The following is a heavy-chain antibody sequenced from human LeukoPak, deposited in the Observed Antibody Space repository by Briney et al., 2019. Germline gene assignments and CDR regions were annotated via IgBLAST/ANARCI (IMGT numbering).Heavy chain of an antibody. D-gene: IGHD3-9*01. V-gene: IGHV1-18*01. CDR1: GYTFSTYG. CDR3: ARGLKIDTADY. CDR2: ISAYNYNT. J-gene: IGHJ4*02. Sequence: ASVKVSCKASGYTFSTYGFSWVRQAPGKGLEWMGWISAYNYNTNYAQRLQGRVTMTADTSTSTAYMELRSLRSDDTAVYYCARGLKIDTADYWGQGTLVTVSS.